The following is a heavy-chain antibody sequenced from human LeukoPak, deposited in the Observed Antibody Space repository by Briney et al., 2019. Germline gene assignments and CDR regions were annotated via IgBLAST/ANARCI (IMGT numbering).Heavy chain of an antibody. J-gene: IGHJ4*02. Sequence: GGSLRLSCAASRFTFSSYWMNWVRQAPGKGLVWVSRIASDGSSTTYADSVKGRFSISRDNAKNTLYLQMNSLRVEDTAVYYCARGRPHGNDYWGQGTLVTVSS. CDR1: RFTFSSYW. D-gene: IGHD4-23*01. V-gene: IGHV3-74*01. CDR2: IASDGSST. CDR3: ARGRPHGNDY.